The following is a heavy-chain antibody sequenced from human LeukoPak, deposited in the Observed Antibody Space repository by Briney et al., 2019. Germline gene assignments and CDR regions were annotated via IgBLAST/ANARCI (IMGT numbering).Heavy chain of an antibody. D-gene: IGHD3-22*01. CDR2: INHSGST. CDR1: GGSFSGYY. Sequence: PSETLSLTCAVYGGSFSGYYWSWIRQPPGKGLEWIGEINHSGSTNYNPSLKSRVTISVDTSKNQFSLKLSSVTAADTAVYYCARGGPWDYHDSSGYYYLPEYFQHWGQGTLVTVSS. V-gene: IGHV4-34*01. CDR3: ARGGPWDYHDSSGYYYLPEYFQH. J-gene: IGHJ1*01.